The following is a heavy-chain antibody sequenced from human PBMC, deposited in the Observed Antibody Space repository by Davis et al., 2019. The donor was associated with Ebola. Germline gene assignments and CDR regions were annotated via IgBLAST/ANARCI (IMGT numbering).Heavy chain of an antibody. CDR1: GFTFSSYA. V-gene: IGHV3-23*01. Sequence: PGGSLRLSCAASGFTFSSYAMSWVRQAPGKGLEWVSAISGSGGSTNYADSVKGRFTISRDNAKNSLYLQMNSLRAEDTAVYYCARGGYCTNGVCYEGFDYWGQGTLVTVSS. D-gene: IGHD2-8*01. CDR2: ISGSGGST. CDR3: ARGGYCTNGVCYEGFDY. J-gene: IGHJ4*02.